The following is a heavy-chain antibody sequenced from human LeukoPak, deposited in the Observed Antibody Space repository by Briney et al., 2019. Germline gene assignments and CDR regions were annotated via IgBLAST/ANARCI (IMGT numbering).Heavy chain of an antibody. D-gene: IGHD5-24*01. CDR3: AVATIKDYFDY. Sequence: GGSLRLSCAASGFTFSSYEMNWVRQAPGKGLEWVSYISSSGSTIYYADSVKGRFTISRDNAKNSLYLQMYSLRAEDTAVYYCAVATIKDYFDYWGQGTLVTVSS. CDR2: ISSSGSTI. CDR1: GFTFSSYE. J-gene: IGHJ4*02. V-gene: IGHV3-48*03.